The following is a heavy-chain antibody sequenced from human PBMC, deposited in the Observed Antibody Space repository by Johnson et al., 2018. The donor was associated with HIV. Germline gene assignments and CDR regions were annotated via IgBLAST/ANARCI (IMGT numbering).Heavy chain of an antibody. J-gene: IGHJ3*02. CDR3: ATGNYYGSGSYAGYSAPFDI. V-gene: IGHV3-13*01. D-gene: IGHD3-10*01. CDR1: GFTFRSYD. CDR2: IGSAGDT. Sequence: VQLVESGGGLVQPGGSLRLSCAASGFTFRSYDMHWVRQATGKGLEWVSAIGSAGDTYYPGSVKGRFTISREHAKNSLYLQMNNLRAGDTAVYYCATGNYYGSGSYAGYSAPFDIWGQGTMVTVSS.